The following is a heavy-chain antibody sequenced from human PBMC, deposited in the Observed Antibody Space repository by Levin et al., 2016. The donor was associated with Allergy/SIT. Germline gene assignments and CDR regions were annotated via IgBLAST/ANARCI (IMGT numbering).Heavy chain of an antibody. CDR2: ISAYNGNT. V-gene: IGHV1-18*01. D-gene: IGHD3-22*01. Sequence: WVRQAPGQGLEWMGWISAYNGNTNYAQKLQGRVTMTTDTSTSTAYMELRSLRSDDTAVYYCARVPEGEEDYDSSGYYGLPLFDPWGQGTLVTVSS. J-gene: IGHJ5*02. CDR3: ARVPEGEEDYDSSGYYGLPLFDP.